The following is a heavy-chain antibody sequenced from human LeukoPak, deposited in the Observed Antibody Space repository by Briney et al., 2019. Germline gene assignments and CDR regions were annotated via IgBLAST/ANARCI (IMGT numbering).Heavy chain of an antibody. J-gene: IGHJ4*02. Sequence: SETLSLTCAVYGGSFSGYYWSWIRQPPGKGLEWIGEINHSGSTNYNPSLKSRVTISVDTSKNQFSLKLSSVTAADTAVYYCARESRGSTGYSYGFDYWGQGTLVTVSS. CDR2: INHSGST. CDR1: GGSFSGYY. CDR3: ARESRGSTGYSYGFDY. V-gene: IGHV4-34*01. D-gene: IGHD5-18*01.